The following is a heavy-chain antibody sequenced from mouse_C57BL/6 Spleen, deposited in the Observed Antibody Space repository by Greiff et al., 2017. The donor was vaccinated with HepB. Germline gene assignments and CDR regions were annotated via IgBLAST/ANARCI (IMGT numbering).Heavy chain of an antibody. CDR1: GFTFSDYG. CDR2: ISSGSSTI. V-gene: IGHV5-17*01. CDR3: ARRDGYGFAY. Sequence: EVHLVESGGGLVKPGGSLKLSCAASGFTFSDYGMHWVRQAPEKGLEWVAYISSGSSTIYYADTVKGRFTISRENAKNTLFLQMTSLRSEDKAMYYCARRDGYGFAYWGQGTLVTVSA. J-gene: IGHJ3*01. D-gene: IGHD2-3*01.